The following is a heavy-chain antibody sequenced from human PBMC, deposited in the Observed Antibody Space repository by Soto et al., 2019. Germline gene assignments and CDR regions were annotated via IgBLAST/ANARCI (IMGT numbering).Heavy chain of an antibody. CDR3: ARVNSITIFGVVIGPGYYYGMDV. CDR1: ADAFTSDY. D-gene: IGHD3-3*01. Sequence: ASVKCYCKAPADAFTSDYIDWVRQAPGHGLEWMGMINPNSGGTNYAQTFQGRVTMTRDTSISTAYMELSRLRSDDTAVYYCARVNSITIFGVVIGPGYYYGMDVWGQGTTVTVSS. CDR2: INPNSGGT. J-gene: IGHJ6*02. V-gene: IGHV1-2*02.